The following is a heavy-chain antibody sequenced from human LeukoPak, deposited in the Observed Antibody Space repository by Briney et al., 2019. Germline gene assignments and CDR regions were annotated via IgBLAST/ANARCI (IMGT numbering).Heavy chain of an antibody. CDR3: ARSSTPSFAS. CDR1: GFSLTTSGVG. CDR2: IYWDDDK. J-gene: IGHJ4*02. V-gene: IGHV2-5*02. Sequence: SGPTLVNPTQTLTLTCTFSGFSLTTSGVGVGWIRQPPGKALEWLALIYWDDDKRYSPSLKSRLTITKDTSKNEVVLTLTDMDPLDTATYCCARSSTPSFASWGRGTLVTVSS.